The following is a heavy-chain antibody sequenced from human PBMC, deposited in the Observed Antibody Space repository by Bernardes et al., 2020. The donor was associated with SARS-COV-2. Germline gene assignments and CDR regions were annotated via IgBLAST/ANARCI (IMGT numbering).Heavy chain of an antibody. V-gene: IGHV3-11*06. Sequence: GGSLRLSCAASGFSFSNSYMTWIRRAPGKGLEWVSYISGTSSYTNYADSVKGRFTISRDNAKNSLYLEMNSLRVEDTAVYYCARPGCGGDCSIDYWGQGTLVTVSS. CDR3: ARPGCGGDCSIDY. CDR1: GFSFSNSY. CDR2: ISGTSSYT. J-gene: IGHJ4*02. D-gene: IGHD2-21*02.